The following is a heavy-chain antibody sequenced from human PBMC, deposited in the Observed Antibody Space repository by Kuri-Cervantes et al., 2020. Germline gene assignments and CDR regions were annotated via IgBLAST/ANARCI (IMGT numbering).Heavy chain of an antibody. CDR3: ARDGVAAAANDY. Sequence: GGSLRLSCAASGFTFICYSMIWVRQAPGKGLEWVSYINGGSGSTIYYADSVKGRFTISRDNAKNSLFLQMNSLRAEDTAVYFCARDGVAAAANDYWGQGTLVTVSS. V-gene: IGHV3-48*01. CDR2: INGGSGSTI. CDR1: GFTFICYS. J-gene: IGHJ4*02. D-gene: IGHD6-13*01.